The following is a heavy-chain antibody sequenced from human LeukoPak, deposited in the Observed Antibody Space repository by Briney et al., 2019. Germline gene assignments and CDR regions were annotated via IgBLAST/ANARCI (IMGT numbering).Heavy chain of an antibody. J-gene: IGHJ6*02. D-gene: IGHD2-2*01. Sequence: SETLSLTCTVSGASISSSSYYWGWIRQPPGKGLEWIGEIYHSGSTNYNPSLKSRVTISVDKSKNQFSLKLSSVTAADTAVYYCARARYCSSTSCSYYYYYYGMDVWGQGTTVTVSS. V-gene: IGHV4-39*07. CDR1: GASISSSSYY. CDR3: ARARYCSSTSCSYYYYYYGMDV. CDR2: IYHSGST.